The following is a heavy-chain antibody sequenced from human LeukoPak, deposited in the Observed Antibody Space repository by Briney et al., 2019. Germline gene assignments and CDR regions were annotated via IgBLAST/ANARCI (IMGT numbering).Heavy chain of an antibody. CDR2: IYHTGHT. V-gene: IGHV4-59*08. CDR1: GGSIRGNY. J-gene: IGHJ4*02. Sequence: SETLSLTCTVSGGSIRGNYWSWIRQPPGEGLEWIGYIYHTGHTHYNPSLKSRVTMSMDTSKSQLSLKMSSVTAADTAVYYCARHPFDYWGQGTLVTVSS. CDR3: ARHPFDY.